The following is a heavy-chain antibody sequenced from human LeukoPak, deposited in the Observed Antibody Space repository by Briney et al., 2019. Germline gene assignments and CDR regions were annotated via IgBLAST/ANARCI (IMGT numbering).Heavy chain of an antibody. CDR2: VNHSGST. J-gene: IGHJ4*02. D-gene: IGHD4-17*01. V-gene: IGHV4-34*01. CDR3: ASHDYGDYIPTY. CDR1: GGSFSGYY. Sequence: NSSETLSLTCAVYGGSFSGYYWSWIRQPPGKGLEWIGEVNHSGSTNYNPSLKSRVTISVDTSKNQFSLKLSSVTAADTAVYYCASHDYGDYIPTYWGQGTLVTVSS.